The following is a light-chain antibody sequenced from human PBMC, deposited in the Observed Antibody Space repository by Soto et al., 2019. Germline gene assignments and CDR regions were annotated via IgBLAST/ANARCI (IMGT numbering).Light chain of an antibody. Sequence: QSALTQPPSASGSPGQSVTITCTGTSSDVGNYNLVSWYQQHPGQAPKLMIYEVTVRPSGVPDRFSGSKSGNTASPTVYGLQAEDEADYYCTSFAGNNNFYVFGTGTKVTVL. CDR1: SSDVGNYNL. CDR2: EVT. V-gene: IGLV2-8*01. J-gene: IGLJ1*01. CDR3: TSFAGNNNFYV.